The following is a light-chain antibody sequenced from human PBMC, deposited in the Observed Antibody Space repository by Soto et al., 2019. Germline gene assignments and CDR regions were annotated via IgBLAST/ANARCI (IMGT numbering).Light chain of an antibody. CDR2: GTS. Sequence: DIQLTQSPSSLSASVGDRVTISCRASQSVSNSLNWYQKKPGKAPNLLIYGTSGLHSGVPSRFSGSGSGTDFTLTISSLQRGDFATYYCQQSYSSLWTFGQGTKVDIK. V-gene: IGKV1-39*01. J-gene: IGKJ1*01. CDR3: QQSYSSLWT. CDR1: QSVSNS.